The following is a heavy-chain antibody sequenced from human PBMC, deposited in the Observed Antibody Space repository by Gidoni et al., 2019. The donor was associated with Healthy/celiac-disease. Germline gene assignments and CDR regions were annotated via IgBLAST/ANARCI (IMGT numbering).Heavy chain of an antibody. J-gene: IGHJ5*02. CDR1: GYTFTGYY. D-gene: IGHD5-12*01. Sequence: QVQLVQSGAEVKKPGASVKVSCKASGYTFTGYYMHWVRQAPGQGLEWMGWINPNSGGKNYAQKFQGRVTMTRDTSISTAYMELSRLRSDDTAVYYCASQYINNWFDPWGQGTLVTVSS. CDR3: ASQYINNWFDP. V-gene: IGHV1-2*02. CDR2: INPNSGGK.